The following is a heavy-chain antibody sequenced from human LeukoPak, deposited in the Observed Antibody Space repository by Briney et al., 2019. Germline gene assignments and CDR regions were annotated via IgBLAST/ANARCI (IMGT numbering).Heavy chain of an antibody. Sequence: ASVKVSCKASGYTFTSYGISWVRQAPGQGLEWMGWISAYNGNTNYAQKLQGRVTMTTDTSTSTAYMELRSLRSDDTAVYYCARHYYDSSGYQTTKNLDYWGQGTLVTVSS. J-gene: IGHJ4*02. D-gene: IGHD3-22*01. CDR3: ARHYYDSSGYQTTKNLDY. CDR2: ISAYNGNT. V-gene: IGHV1-18*01. CDR1: GYTFTSYG.